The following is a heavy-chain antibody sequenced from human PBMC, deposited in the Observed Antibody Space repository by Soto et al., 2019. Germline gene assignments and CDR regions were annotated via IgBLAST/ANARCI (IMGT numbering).Heavy chain of an antibody. D-gene: IGHD1-26*01. CDR3: ERRGQWDFFRDY. V-gene: IGHV1-18*01. CDR1: GYTFTRYD. J-gene: IGHJ4*02. Sequence: QVQLVQSGAEVKKPGASVKVSCKASGYTFTRYDVNWVRQAPGQGLEWMGWISAYNGNTHYEEKLQGRVTLTTDTSTSSAYTELRSLRSDVTAVYFSERRGQWDFFRDYWGQGTLLTVSS. CDR2: ISAYNGNT.